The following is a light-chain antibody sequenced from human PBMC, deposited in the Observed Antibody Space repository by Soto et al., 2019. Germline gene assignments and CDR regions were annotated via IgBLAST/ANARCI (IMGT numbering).Light chain of an antibody. V-gene: IGKV3-20*01. CDR3: QQYGGTPPIT. Sequence: EVVLTQSPDTLSLSPGDRATLSCRASQSVSTYLAWYQQKPGQAPRLLIYDASNRATGIPDRFSGSGSGTDFTLTISRLEPEDFAVYYCQQYGGTPPITFGQGTRLENK. CDR2: DAS. J-gene: IGKJ5*01. CDR1: QSVSTY.